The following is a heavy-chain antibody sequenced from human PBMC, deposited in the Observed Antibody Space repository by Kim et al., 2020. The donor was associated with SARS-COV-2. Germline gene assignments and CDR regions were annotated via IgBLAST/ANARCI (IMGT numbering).Heavy chain of an antibody. CDR2: IV. J-gene: IGHJ4*02. Sequence: IVNYAQKFPARGTVTAEKSTNTVYLDLSSLRSDDTAVYYCARGASKGPLDYWGQGTLVTVSS. V-gene: IGHV1-69*02. D-gene: IGHD1-26*01. CDR3: ARGASKGPLDY.